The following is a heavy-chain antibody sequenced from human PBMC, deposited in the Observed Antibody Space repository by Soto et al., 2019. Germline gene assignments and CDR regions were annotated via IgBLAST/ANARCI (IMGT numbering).Heavy chain of an antibody. V-gene: IGHV3-23*01. J-gene: IGHJ6*02. Sequence: GGSLRLSCVAYGFSFSSYAMNCVRQAPGKGLEWVTGINGGSTPYYADSVKGRFTISRDNSKNTLYLQMNSLRAEDTAVYYCAKDKDWSGVYGMDVWGQGTTVTVSS. D-gene: IGHD3-3*01. CDR2: INGGSTP. CDR3: AKDKDWSGVYGMDV. CDR1: GFSFSSYA.